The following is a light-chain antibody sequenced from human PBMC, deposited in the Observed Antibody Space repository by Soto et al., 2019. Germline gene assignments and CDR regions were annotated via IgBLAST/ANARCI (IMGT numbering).Light chain of an antibody. CDR1: NSNIGAGYD. V-gene: IGLV1-40*01. CDR2: GNN. Sequence: QSALTQPPSVSAAPGQTVSISCTGTNSNIGAGYDVHWYQQLPGTAPKLIIYGNNNRPSGVPDRFSGSKSGTSASLAITGLQAEDEADFYCQSYDRGLSGAVFGGGTKLTVL. CDR3: QSYDRGLSGAV. J-gene: IGLJ2*01.